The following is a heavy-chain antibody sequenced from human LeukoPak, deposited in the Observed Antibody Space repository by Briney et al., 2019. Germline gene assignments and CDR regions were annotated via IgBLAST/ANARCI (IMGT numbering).Heavy chain of an antibody. CDR1: DGSFSGYY. V-gene: IGHV4-34*01. Sequence: SETLSLTCAVYDGSFSGYYWSWIRQPPGKGLEWIGEINHSGSTNYNPSLKSRVTISVDTSKNQFSLKLSSVTAADTAVYYCATTVAAGRLNWFDPWGQGTLVTVSS. CDR2: INHSGST. CDR3: ATTVAAGRLNWFDP. J-gene: IGHJ5*02. D-gene: IGHD6-13*01.